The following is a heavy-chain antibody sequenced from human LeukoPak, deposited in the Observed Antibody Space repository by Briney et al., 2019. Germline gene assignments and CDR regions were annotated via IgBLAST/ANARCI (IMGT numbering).Heavy chain of an antibody. CDR1: GYTFTSYD. Sequence: ASVKVSCKASGYTFTSYDINWVRQATGQGLEWMGWMNPNSGNTGYAQKFQGRVTITRNTSISTAYMELGSLRSDDTAVYYCVRESAVAGTVSFAYWGQGTLVTVSS. CDR3: VRESAVAGTVSFAY. CDR2: MNPNSGNT. J-gene: IGHJ4*02. V-gene: IGHV1-8*03. D-gene: IGHD6-13*01.